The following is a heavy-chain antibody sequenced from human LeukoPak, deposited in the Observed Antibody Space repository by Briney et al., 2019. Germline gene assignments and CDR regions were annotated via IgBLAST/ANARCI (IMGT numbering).Heavy chain of an antibody. D-gene: IGHD3-16*01. Sequence: PSETLSLTCTVSGDSISNYFWGWIRQPAGKGLEWIGRFYTSGSTTYNPSLKSRVTMSADTSKNQFSLRLSSMTAADTAVYYCARNLGSLYYFDYWGHGTLVTVSS. CDR1: GDSISNYF. CDR2: FYTSGST. V-gene: IGHV4-4*07. CDR3: ARNLGSLYYFDY. J-gene: IGHJ4*01.